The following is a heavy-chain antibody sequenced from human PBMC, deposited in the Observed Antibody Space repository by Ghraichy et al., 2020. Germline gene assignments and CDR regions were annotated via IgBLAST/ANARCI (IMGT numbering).Heavy chain of an antibody. V-gene: IGHV4-39*01. CDR1: GGSISSSSYY. J-gene: IGHJ4*02. D-gene: IGHD1-26*01. CDR2: IYYSGST. CDR3: ERIHMGAVTFDY. Sequence: SETLSLTCTVSGGSISSSSYYWGWIRQPPGKGLEWIGSIYYSGSTYYNPSLKSRVTISVDTSKNQFSLNLISVTAADTAVYYCERIHMGAVTFDYWGQGTLVTVSS.